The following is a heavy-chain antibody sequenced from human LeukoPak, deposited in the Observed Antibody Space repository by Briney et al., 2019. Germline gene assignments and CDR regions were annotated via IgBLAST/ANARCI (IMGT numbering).Heavy chain of an antibody. CDR2: IYHSGST. J-gene: IGHJ5*02. V-gene: IGHV4-38-2*02. CDR3: AEHYYNNWFDP. D-gene: IGHD1-26*01. CDR1: GGSISSYY. Sequence: SETLSLTCTVSGGSISSYYWGWIRQPPGKGLEWIGSIYHSGSTYYNPSLKSRVTISVDTSKNQFSLKLSSVTAADTAVYYCAEHYYNNWFDPWGQGTLVTVSS.